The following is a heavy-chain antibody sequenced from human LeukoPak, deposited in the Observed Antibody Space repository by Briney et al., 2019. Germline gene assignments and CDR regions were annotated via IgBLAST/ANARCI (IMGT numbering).Heavy chain of an antibody. Sequence: ETLSLTCAVYGGSFSENYWTWTWIRQPPGKGLEWIGEINHSGSTNYYPSLKSRFIISVDTSRNQFSLRLSSVTAADTAVYYCARQASYQLLLGPTLDYWGQGTLVTVSS. J-gene: IGHJ4*02. CDR1: GGSFSENY. CDR2: INHSGST. CDR3: ARQASYQLLLGPTLDY. D-gene: IGHD2-2*01. V-gene: IGHV4-34*01.